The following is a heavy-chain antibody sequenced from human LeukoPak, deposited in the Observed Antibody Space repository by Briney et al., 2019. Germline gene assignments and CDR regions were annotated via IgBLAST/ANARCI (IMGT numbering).Heavy chain of an antibody. D-gene: IGHD3-22*01. CDR2: IIPIFGTA. J-gene: IGHJ6*02. V-gene: IGHV1-69*01. CDR3: ARGSYYYDSSGSPYYYGMDV. CDR1: GGTFSSYA. Sequence: ASVKVSCKASGGTFSSYAISWVRQAPGQGLEWMGGIIPIFGTANYAQTFQGRVTITADESTSTAYMELSSLRSEDTAVYYCARGSYYYDSSGSPYYYGMDVWGQGTTVTVSS.